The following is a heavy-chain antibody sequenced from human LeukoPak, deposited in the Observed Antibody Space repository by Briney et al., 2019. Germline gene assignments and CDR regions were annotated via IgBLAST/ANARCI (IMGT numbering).Heavy chain of an antibody. CDR1: GFPFDDYP. Sequence: GKSLSLPCALSGFPFDDYPLLWVRPPPEGSREWVAGISWNSGSVDYEAPEKGRFNITRSNAKNPLYLQMNSLRAEDTAFDYCAKSIEEFQPSPFDCWGQGTLVTVSS. CDR2: ISWNSGSV. CDR3: AKSIEEFQPSPFDC. D-gene: IGHD2-2*01. V-gene: IGHV3-9*01. J-gene: IGHJ4*02.